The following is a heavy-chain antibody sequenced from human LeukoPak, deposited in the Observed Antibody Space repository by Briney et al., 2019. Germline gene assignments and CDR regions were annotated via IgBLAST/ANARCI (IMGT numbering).Heavy chain of an antibody. V-gene: IGHV5-51*01. D-gene: IGHD1-26*01. CDR3: AGHIYPGGSGSPDTFQH. J-gene: IGHJ1*01. CDR2: IYPGDSDT. CDR1: GYSFTSYW. Sequence: GESLKISCKGSGYSFTSYWIGWVRQMPGKGLEWMGIIYPGDSDTRYSPSFQGQVTISADKSISTAYLQWSSLKASDTAMYYCAGHIYPGGSGSPDTFQHWGQGTLVTVSS.